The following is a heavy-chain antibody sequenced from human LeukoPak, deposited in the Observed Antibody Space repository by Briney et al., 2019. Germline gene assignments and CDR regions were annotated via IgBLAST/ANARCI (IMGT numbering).Heavy chain of an antibody. J-gene: IGHJ4*02. CDR1: GFTFSSYW. V-gene: IGHV3-7*01. CDR2: IKKDGSDK. Sequence: PGGSLRLSCAASGFTFSSYWMSWVRQAPGKGLEWVANIKKDGSDKYYVDSVKGRFTISRDNAKTSLYLQMNSLRAEDTAVYYCAKASRELHFDYWGQGTLVTVSS. CDR3: AKASRELHFDY. D-gene: IGHD1-26*01.